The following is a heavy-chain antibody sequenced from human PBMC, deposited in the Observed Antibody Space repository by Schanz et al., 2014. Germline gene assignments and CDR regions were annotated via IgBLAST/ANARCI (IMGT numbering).Heavy chain of an antibody. V-gene: IGHV1-69*04. J-gene: IGHJ3*02. D-gene: IGHD3-22*01. Sequence: QVQLVQSGAEVKKPGSSVTVSCKASGDTLSSYGISWVRQAPGQGLEWMGRIIPNLGSANYAQKFQGRVAMTRNSSMGTAYMDLSSLRSDDTAVYYCARDIQYHYDTSGPVGAFDIWGQGTVVTVSS. CDR3: ARDIQYHYDTSGPVGAFDI. CDR1: GDTLSSYG. CDR2: IIPNLGSA.